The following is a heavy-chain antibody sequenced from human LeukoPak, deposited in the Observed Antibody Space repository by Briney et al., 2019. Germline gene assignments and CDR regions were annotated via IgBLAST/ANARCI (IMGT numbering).Heavy chain of an antibody. J-gene: IGHJ4*02. D-gene: IGHD3-22*01. V-gene: IGHV3-15*01. CDR2: IKSKTDGGTI. Sequence: GGSLRLSCAASGFTFSNAWMNWVRQSPGKGLEWVGRIKSKTDGGTIDYGAPVKGRFTISRDDSKNTLFLQMYSLKTEDTAMYHCTTGVRDSSGYYNFDYWGQGTLVTVSS. CDR1: GFTFSNAW. CDR3: TTGVRDSSGYYNFDY.